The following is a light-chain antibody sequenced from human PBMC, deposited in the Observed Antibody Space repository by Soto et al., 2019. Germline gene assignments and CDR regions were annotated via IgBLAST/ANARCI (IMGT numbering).Light chain of an antibody. CDR3: AAWDDSLNVL. Sequence: QSVLTQPPSASGTPGQRVTISCSGSSSNIGSHLVNWYQQLPGTAPKILIYSNNQRPSGVPDRISGSKSGTSASLAISGLQSEDEADYYCAAWDDSLNVLFGGGTKLTVL. CDR1: SSNIGSHL. V-gene: IGLV1-44*01. J-gene: IGLJ2*01. CDR2: SNN.